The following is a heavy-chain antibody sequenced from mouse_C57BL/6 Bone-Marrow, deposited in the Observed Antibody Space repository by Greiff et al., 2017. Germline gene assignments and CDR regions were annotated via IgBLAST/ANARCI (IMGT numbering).Heavy chain of an antibody. D-gene: IGHD1-1*01. CDR2: IDPSDSET. CDR3: ARWIFYYGSSYAMDY. Sequence: QVQLQQPGAELVRPGSSVKLSCKASGYTFTSYWMHWVKQRPIQGLEWIGNIDPSDSETHYNQKFKDKATLTVDKSSSTAYMQLSSLTSEDSAVYYCARWIFYYGSSYAMDYWGQGTSVTVSS. V-gene: IGHV1-52*01. J-gene: IGHJ4*01. CDR1: GYTFTSYW.